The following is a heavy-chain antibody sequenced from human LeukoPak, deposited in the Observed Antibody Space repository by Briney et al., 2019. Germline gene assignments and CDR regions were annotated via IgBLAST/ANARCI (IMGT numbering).Heavy chain of an antibody. Sequence: GGSLRLSCTASGFTFGDYAMSWVRQAPGKGLDWEGFIRSKAYAATTEYAASVKGRFAISRDDSKSIAYLQMNSLKTEDTAVYYCSRGRYYDILTGYYDYWGQGTLVTVSS. J-gene: IGHJ4*02. CDR1: GFTFGDYA. CDR3: SRGRYYDILTGYYDY. CDR2: IRSKAYAATT. V-gene: IGHV3-49*04. D-gene: IGHD3-9*01.